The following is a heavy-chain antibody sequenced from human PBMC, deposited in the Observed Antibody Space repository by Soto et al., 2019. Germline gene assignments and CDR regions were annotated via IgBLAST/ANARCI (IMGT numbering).Heavy chain of an antibody. CDR2: IYSGGST. CDR3: ARVEMATVSGPEAIYYYYDMDV. J-gene: IGHJ6*02. CDR1: GFTVSSNY. V-gene: IGHV3-53*04. Sequence: SLRLSCAASGFTVSSNYMSWVRQAPGKGLEWVSVIYSGGSTYYADSVKGRFTISRHNSKNTLYLQMNSLRAEDTAVYYCARVEMATVSGPEAIYYYYDMDVWGQGTTVTVSS. D-gene: IGHD4-4*01.